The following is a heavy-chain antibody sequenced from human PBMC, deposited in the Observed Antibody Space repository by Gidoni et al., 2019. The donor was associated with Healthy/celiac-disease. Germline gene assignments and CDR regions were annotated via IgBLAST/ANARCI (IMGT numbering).Heavy chain of an antibody. D-gene: IGHD5-12*01. CDR1: GGSFSGYY. CDR2: INHSGST. Sequence: HVPLKPWAADLSRPSGTRPLTSPIYGGSFSGYYWSWVRRPPGKGLEWMGEINHSGSTNYNPSLKSRVTISVDTSKNQFSLKLSSVTAADTAVYYCATMRGAGYSGYRYWGQGTLVTVSS. CDR3: ATMRGAGYSGYRY. V-gene: IGHV4-34*01. J-gene: IGHJ4*02.